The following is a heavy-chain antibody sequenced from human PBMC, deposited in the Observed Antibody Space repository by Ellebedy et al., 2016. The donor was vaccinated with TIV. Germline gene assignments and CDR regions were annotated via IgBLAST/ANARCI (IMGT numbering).Heavy chain of an antibody. CDR1: GGSISGYY. Sequence: MPSETLSLTCTVSGGSISGYYWSWIRQTPEKGLEWIGFIYYRGTTDYNPSLQSRVTMSVDTSKNQFSLKMNSVTAADAAMYYCARDPALPRGRFDTWGQGTLVTVSS. CDR2: IYYRGTT. V-gene: IGHV4-59*01. J-gene: IGHJ5*02. CDR3: ARDPALPRGRFDT.